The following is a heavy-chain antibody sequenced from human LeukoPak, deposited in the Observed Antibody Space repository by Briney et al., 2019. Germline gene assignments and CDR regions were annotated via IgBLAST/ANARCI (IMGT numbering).Heavy chain of an antibody. Sequence: GGSLRLSCAASGFTFSGSAMHWVRQASGKGLEWVSRIRSKANSYATAYAASVKGRFTIPRDDSKNTAYLQMNSLKTEDTAVYYCTRQTGDGDYVNYYYYYMDVWGKGTTVTVSS. D-gene: IGHD4-17*01. V-gene: IGHV3-73*01. CDR1: GFTFSGSA. CDR2: IRSKANSYAT. CDR3: TRQTGDGDYVNYYYYYMDV. J-gene: IGHJ6*03.